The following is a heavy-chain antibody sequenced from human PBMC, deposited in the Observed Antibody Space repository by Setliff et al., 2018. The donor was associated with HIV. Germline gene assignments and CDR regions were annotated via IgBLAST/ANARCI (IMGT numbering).Heavy chain of an antibody. CDR3: ARGGTSSNWFGP. D-gene: IGHD2-2*01. Sequence: SETLSLTCSVSGASVNYNTWSWIRQAPGKGLQWIGFIYNSVTTNYNPSLRSRATISLDTSKNQFSLKLTSVTAADTAVYYCARGGTSSNWFGPWGQGTLVTVSS. CDR2: IYNSVTT. CDR1: GASVNYNT. J-gene: IGHJ5*02. V-gene: IGHV4-59*02.